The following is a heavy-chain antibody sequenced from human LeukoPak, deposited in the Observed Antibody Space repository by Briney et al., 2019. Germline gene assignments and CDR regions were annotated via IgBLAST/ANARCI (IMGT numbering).Heavy chain of an antibody. CDR2: IYYSGST. Sequence: SETLSLTCTVSGGSISSYYWSWIRQPPGKGLEWIGYIYYSGSTNCNPSLKSRVTISVDTSKNQFSLKLSSVTAADTAVYYCARLQVRYYYYGMDVWGQGTTVTVSS. CDR1: GGSISSYY. V-gene: IGHV4-59*08. CDR3: ARLQVRYYYYGMDV. J-gene: IGHJ6*02.